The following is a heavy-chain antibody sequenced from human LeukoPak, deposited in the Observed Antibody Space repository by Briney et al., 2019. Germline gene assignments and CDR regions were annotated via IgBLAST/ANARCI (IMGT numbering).Heavy chain of an antibody. J-gene: IGHJ6*02. CDR3: ARVPGVYYYYGMDV. V-gene: IGHV4-59*01. CDR1: GGSISGYS. CDR2: THYSGSS. Sequence: SETLPLTCTVSGGSISGYSWSWIRQPPGKGLEWIGYTHYSGSSNYNPSLKSRVTISVDTSKNQFSLKLSSVTAADTAVYYCARVPGVYYYYGMDVWGQGTTVTVSS. D-gene: IGHD2-8*01.